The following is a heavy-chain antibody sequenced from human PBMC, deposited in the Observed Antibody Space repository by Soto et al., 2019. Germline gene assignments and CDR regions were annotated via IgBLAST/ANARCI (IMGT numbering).Heavy chain of an antibody. V-gene: IGHV3-33*01. CDR2: MWYDGSNK. CDR1: GFTFSSYG. CDR3: ARGGHVVVVAAASFDY. J-gene: IGHJ4*02. D-gene: IGHD2-15*01. Sequence: GGSLRLSCAASGFTFSSYGMHWVRQAPGKGLEWVAVMWYDGSNKYYADSVKGRFTISRDNSKNTLYLQMNSLRAEDTAGYYCARGGHVVVVAAASFDYWGQGTLVTVSS.